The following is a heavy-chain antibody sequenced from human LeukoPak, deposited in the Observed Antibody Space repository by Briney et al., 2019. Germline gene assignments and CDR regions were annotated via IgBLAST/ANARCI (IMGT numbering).Heavy chain of an antibody. Sequence: PAETLSHTCTASGYSISSGYYWGWIRQPPGKGLEWIGSIYHSGSTYYNPSLKSRVTISVDTSKNQFSLRLSSVTAADTAVYYCVRDGYSSSWYWFDPWGQGTLVTVSS. CDR1: GYSISSGYY. V-gene: IGHV4-38-2*02. CDR3: VRDGYSSSWYWFDP. CDR2: IYHSGST. J-gene: IGHJ5*02. D-gene: IGHD6-13*01.